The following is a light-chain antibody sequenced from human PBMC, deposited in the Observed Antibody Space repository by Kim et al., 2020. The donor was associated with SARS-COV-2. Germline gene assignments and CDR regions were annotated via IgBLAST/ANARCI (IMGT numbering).Light chain of an antibody. J-gene: IGKJ2*01. CDR2: AAS. V-gene: IGKV3-15*01. CDR3: QQHNHWPYT. CDR1: QSVSSI. Sequence: EVVMTQSPATLSVSPGERVTLSCRASQSVSSILAWYQQRPGQAPRLLIYAASTRATGIPARFSGSGSGTAFTLTISSLQSEDFAVYYCQQHNHWPYTFGQGTKLEI.